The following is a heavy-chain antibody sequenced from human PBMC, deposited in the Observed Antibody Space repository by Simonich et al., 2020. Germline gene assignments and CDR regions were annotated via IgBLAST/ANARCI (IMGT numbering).Heavy chain of an antibody. D-gene: IGHD2-21*02. J-gene: IGHJ2*01. Sequence: QVQLVQSGAEVKKPGASVKVSCKASGYTFTGYYMHWVRQAPGQGLEWMGRINPNRGGTNYAQKVQGSVTMTRDTSISTAYMELSRLRSDDTAVYYCARAPLLTQYFDLWGRGTLVTVSS. CDR3: ARAPLLTQYFDL. CDR2: INPNRGGT. CDR1: GYTFTGYY. V-gene: IGHV1-2*06.